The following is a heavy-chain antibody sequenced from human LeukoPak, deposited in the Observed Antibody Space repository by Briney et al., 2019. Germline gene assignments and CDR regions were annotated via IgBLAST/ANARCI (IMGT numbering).Heavy chain of an antibody. CDR3: AKDFLIDPL. Sequence: GGSLRLSCTASGFTFSSSGMNWVRQAPGKGLERVSFIGTNSRTTYYGDSVKGRFTISRDNAKNSLYLQMDSLRAEDTAVYYCAKDFLIDPLWGQGTLVTVSS. J-gene: IGHJ4*02. CDR1: GFTFSSSG. CDR2: IGTNSRTT. D-gene: IGHD2-21*01. V-gene: IGHV3-48*01.